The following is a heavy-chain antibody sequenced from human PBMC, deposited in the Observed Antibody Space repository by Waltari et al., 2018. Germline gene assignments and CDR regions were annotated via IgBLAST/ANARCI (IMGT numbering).Heavy chain of an antibody. CDR1: GFTFSSYA. Sequence: EVQLLESGGGLVQPGGSLRLSCAASGFTFSSYAMSWVRQAPGKGLEGVSAIRGSGGSTYYADSGKGRFTISRDNSKNTLYLQMNSLRAEDTAVYYCAKARGSSGPFDYWGQGTLVTVSS. V-gene: IGHV3-23*01. CDR3: AKARGSSGPFDY. J-gene: IGHJ4*02. D-gene: IGHD6-19*01. CDR2: IRGSGGST.